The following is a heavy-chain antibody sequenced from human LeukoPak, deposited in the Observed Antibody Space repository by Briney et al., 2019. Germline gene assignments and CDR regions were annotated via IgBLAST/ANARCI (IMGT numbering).Heavy chain of an antibody. Sequence: ASVKVSCKVSGYTFTDYYMHWVQQAPGKGLEWMGLVDPEDGETIYAEKFQGRVTITADTSTDTAYMELSSLRSEDTAVYYCATDRCSGGSCYRDDAFDIWGQGTMVTVSS. V-gene: IGHV1-69-2*01. J-gene: IGHJ3*02. CDR3: ATDRCSGGSCYRDDAFDI. CDR1: GYTFTDYY. CDR2: VDPEDGET. D-gene: IGHD2-15*01.